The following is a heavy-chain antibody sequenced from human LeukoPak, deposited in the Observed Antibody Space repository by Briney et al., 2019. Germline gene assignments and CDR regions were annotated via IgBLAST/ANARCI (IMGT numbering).Heavy chain of an antibody. CDR1: GFTFSSYE. CDR2: ISSSGSTI. CDR3: ARGDYYDSSGYSYYFDY. J-gene: IGHJ4*02. V-gene: IGHV3-48*03. D-gene: IGHD3-22*01. Sequence: GGSPRLSCAASGFTFSSYEMNWVRQAPGKGLEWVSYISSSGSTIYYADSVKGRFTISRDNAKNSLYLQMNSLRAEDTAVYYCARGDYYDSSGYSYYFDYWGQGTLVTVSS.